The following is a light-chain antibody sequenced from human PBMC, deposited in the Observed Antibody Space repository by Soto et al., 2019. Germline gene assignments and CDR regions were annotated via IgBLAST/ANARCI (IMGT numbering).Light chain of an antibody. V-gene: IGKV3-20*01. CDR1: QSVRSDY. CDR3: QQYGTSPYT. CDR2: GAS. Sequence: EFVLTQSPGTLSLSPGERATLSCRASQSVRSDYLAWYQQKPGQAPRLVIYGASSRATGIPDRFSGSGSESDFTLTISSLEPEDFAVYYSQQYGTSPYTFGQGTEVKIK. J-gene: IGKJ2*01.